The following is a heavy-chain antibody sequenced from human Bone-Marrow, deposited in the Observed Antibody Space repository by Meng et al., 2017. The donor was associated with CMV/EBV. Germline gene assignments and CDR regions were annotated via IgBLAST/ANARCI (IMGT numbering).Heavy chain of an antibody. CDR2: SIPMFGIT. CDR3: ALDYDSSGYYYYFEN. Sequence: SVKVSCKASGCTFSIYTISWVRQAPGQGLEWMGGSIPMFGITNYAQKFQGRVTITTDESTSTAYMELRSLRSEDMAVYYCALDYDSSGYYYYFENWGQGTRVTVSS. V-gene: IGHV1-69*05. J-gene: IGHJ4*02. D-gene: IGHD3-22*01. CDR1: GCTFSIYT.